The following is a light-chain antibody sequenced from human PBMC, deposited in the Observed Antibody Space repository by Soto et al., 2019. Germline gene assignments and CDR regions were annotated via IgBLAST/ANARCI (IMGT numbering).Light chain of an antibody. Sequence: DFQMTQSPSSLSASVGDRVTITCRASQAIRNNLAWYQQKPGKLPQLLIYSATTLQSGVPSRFSGSGSGTDFTLTITGLQPEDVGTYYCQKCDAAPFTCGPGPAVDLQ. J-gene: IGKJ3*01. CDR2: SAT. V-gene: IGKV1-27*01. CDR3: QKCDAAPFT. CDR1: QAIRNN.